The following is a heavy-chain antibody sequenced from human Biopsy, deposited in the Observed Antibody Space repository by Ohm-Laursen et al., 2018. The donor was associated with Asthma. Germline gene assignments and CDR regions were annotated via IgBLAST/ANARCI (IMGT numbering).Heavy chain of an antibody. CDR1: GFTFRSYA. D-gene: IGHD3-3*01. J-gene: IGHJ4*02. CDR3: ARDVMEWYLPAFDF. Sequence: RSLRLSCSASGFTFRSYAMHWVRQAPGKGLEWVAVGGSYYDGDLKYYADSVNGRFTVSRDDSKNTLYLQMTSLRPDDTAVYFCARDVMEWYLPAFDFWGQGTLVTVSS. V-gene: IGHV3-30-3*01. CDR2: GGSYYDGDLK.